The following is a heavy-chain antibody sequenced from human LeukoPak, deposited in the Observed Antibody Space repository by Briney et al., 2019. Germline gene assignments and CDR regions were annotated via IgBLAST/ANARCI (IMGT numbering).Heavy chain of an antibody. J-gene: IGHJ3*02. CDR1: GYPFTSYG. Sequence: ASVKVSCKASGYPFTSYGISGVRQSPGPGLEGMGRISPYWDNTNYAQKLQGRVTMTTDTATSTGYMELRSLRSDDTAVYFCARDLEIQLWLGTCDAFDIWGQGTMVTVSS. CDR2: ISPYWDNT. CDR3: ARDLEIQLWLGTCDAFDI. V-gene: IGHV1-18*04. D-gene: IGHD5-18*01.